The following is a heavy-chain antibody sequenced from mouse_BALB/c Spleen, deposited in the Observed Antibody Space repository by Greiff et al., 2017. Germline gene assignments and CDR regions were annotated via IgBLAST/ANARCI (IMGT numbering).Heavy chain of an antibody. CDR3: ARYGNYFDY. CDR1: GFTFSSFG. V-gene: IGHV5-17*02. Sequence: DVKLVESGGGLVQPGGSRKLSCAASGFTFSSFGMHWVRQAPEKGLEWVAYISSGSSTIYYADTVKGRFTISRDNPKNTLFLQMTSLRSEDTAMYYCARYGNYFDYWGQGTTLTVSS. D-gene: IGHD2-1*01. CDR2: ISSGSSTI. J-gene: IGHJ2*01.